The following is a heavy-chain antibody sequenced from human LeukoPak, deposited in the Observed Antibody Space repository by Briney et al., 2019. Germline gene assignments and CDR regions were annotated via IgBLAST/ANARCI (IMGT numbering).Heavy chain of an antibody. CDR2: INPSGGST. CDR3: ARRLGDPDAFDI. Sequence: ASVKVSCKASGGTFSSYAISWVRQAPGQGLEWMGIINPSGGSTSYAQKFQGRVTMTRDTSTSTVYMELSSLRSEDTAVYYCARRLGDPDAFDIWGQGTMVTVSS. D-gene: IGHD3-16*01. V-gene: IGHV1-46*01. CDR1: GGTFSSYA. J-gene: IGHJ3*02.